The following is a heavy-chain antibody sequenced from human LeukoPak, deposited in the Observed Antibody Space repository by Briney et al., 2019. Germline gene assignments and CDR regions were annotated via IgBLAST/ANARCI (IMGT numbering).Heavy chain of an antibody. D-gene: IGHD3-3*01. CDR1: GFTFSSYA. CDR3: AKDSIARPFLEWLDAFDI. Sequence: PGGSLRLSCAASGFTFSSYAMSWVRQAPGKGLEWVSAISGSGGSTYYADSVKGRFTISRDNSKNTLYLQMNSLRAEDTAVYYCAKDSIARPFLEWLDAFDIWGQGTMVTVSS. V-gene: IGHV3-23*01. CDR2: ISGSGGST. J-gene: IGHJ3*02.